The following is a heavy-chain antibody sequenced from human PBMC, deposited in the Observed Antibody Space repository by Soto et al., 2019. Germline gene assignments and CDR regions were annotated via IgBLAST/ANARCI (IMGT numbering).Heavy chain of an antibody. CDR3: ARGHRGRGYYFGY. D-gene: IGHD3-10*01. J-gene: IGHJ4*02. V-gene: IGHV4-34*01. Sequence: QVQLQQWGAGLLKPSETLSLTCAVYGGSFSGYSWSWIRQPPGQGLVWIGEINHSGSTNYNPSLKSRVTISVDTSKNQFSLKVSSVAAAATAVYYCARGHRGRGYYFGYWGQGTLVTVSS. CDR2: INHSGST. CDR1: GGSFSGYS.